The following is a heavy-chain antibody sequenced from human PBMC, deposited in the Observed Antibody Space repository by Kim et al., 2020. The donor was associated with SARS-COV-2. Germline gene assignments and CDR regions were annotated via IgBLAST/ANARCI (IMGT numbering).Heavy chain of an antibody. CDR2: ISSSSSTI. J-gene: IGHJ6*02. V-gene: IGHV3-48*04. Sequence: GGSLRLSCAASGFTFSSYSMNWVRQAPGKGLEWVSYISSSSSTIYYADSVKGRFTISRDNAKNSLYLQMNSLRAEDTAVYYCARDPDYGDYPNYYYYGMDVWGQGTTVTVSS. D-gene: IGHD4-17*01. CDR3: ARDPDYGDYPNYYYYGMDV. CDR1: GFTFSSYS.